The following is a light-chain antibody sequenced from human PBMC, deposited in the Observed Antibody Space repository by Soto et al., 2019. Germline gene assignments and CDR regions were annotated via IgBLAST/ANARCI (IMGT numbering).Light chain of an antibody. V-gene: IGLV2-8*01. CDR2: EVS. J-gene: IGLJ2*01. CDR1: SSDVGGYNY. CDR3: SSYAGSYG. Sequence: QSVLTQPPSASGSPGQSVTISCTGTSSDVGGYNYVSWYQQHPGKAPKLMIYEVSKRPSGVPDRFSGSKSGNTASLTVSGLQAEDEADYYCSSYAGSYGFGGGTKLTVL.